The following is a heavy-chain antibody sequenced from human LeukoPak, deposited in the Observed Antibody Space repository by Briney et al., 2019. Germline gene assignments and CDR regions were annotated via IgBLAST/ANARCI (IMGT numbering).Heavy chain of an antibody. CDR3: ARHSPSSTTYYFDY. CDR1: GGSISSSSYY. CDR2: IYYSGST. D-gene: IGHD6-13*01. V-gene: IGHV4-39*01. J-gene: IGHJ4*02. Sequence: SETLSLTCTVSGGSISSSSYYWGWIRQPPGKGLEWIGGIYYSGSTYYNPSLKSRVTISVDTSKNQFSLKLSSVTAADTAVYYCARHSPSSTTYYFDYWGQGTLVTVSS.